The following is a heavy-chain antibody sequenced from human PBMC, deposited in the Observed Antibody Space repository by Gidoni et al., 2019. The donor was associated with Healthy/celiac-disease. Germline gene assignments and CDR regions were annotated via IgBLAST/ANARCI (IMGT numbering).Heavy chain of an antibody. D-gene: IGHD6-13*01. CDR1: GFPFSSYA. V-gene: IGHV3-30-3*01. J-gene: IGHJ4*02. CDR3: ARDFDGISSSWSYYFDY. Sequence: QVQLVESGGGVVQPGRSLRLSCAASGFPFSSYAMHWVRQAPGKGLEWVAVISYDGSNKYYADSVKGRFTISRDNSKNTLYLQMNSLRAEDTAVYYCARDFDGISSSWSYYFDYWGQGTLVTVSS. CDR2: ISYDGSNK.